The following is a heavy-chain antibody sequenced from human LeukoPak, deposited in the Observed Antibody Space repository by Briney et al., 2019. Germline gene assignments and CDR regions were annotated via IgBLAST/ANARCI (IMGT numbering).Heavy chain of an antibody. V-gene: IGHV4-31*03. CDR3: ARGNDISARSGYYYYGMDV. CDR1: GGSISSGGYY. Sequence: SGTLSLTCTVSGGSISSGGYYWSWIRQPPGKGLEWSGYIYYSGSTYYNPSLKSRVTISVDTSKNQFSLKLSSVTAADTAVYYCARGNDISARSGYYYYGMDVWGQGTTVTVSS. CDR2: IYYSGST. J-gene: IGHJ6*02. D-gene: IGHD3-9*01.